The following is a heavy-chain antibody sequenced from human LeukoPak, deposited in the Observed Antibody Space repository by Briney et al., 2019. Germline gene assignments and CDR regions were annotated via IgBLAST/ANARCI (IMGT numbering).Heavy chain of an antibody. CDR2: INPNSGGT. J-gene: IGHJ6*02. CDR1: GYTFTGYY. D-gene: IGHD4-11*01. Sequence: ASVKVSCKASGYTFTGYYMHWVRQAPGQGLEWMGWINPNSGGTNYAQKFQGRVTVTRDTSISTAYMELSRLRSDDTAVYYCARALAVTGYYYGMDVWGQGTTVTVSS. V-gene: IGHV1-2*02. CDR3: ARALAVTGYYYGMDV.